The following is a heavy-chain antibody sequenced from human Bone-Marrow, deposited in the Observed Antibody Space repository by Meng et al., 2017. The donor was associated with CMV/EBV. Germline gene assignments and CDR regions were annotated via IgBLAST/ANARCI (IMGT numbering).Heavy chain of an antibody. J-gene: IGHJ3*02. CDR3: AELYSSTFDI. CDR1: GFTFSSYW. Sequence: GESLKISCAASGFTFSSYWMHWVRQAPGKGLVWVSRINSDGRTTSYADSVKGRFTISRDNAKNKLYLQMNRLRAEDTAVYYCAELYSSTFDIWGQGTMVTVSS. V-gene: IGHV3-74*01. CDR2: INSDGRTT. D-gene: IGHD6-19*01.